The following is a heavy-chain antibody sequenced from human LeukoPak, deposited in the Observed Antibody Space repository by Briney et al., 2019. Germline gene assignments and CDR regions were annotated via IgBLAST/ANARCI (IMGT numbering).Heavy chain of an antibody. J-gene: IGHJ6*03. Sequence: ASVTVSCAASGYTFTNFDVNWVRQAPGQGLGWMAWMNPGSGDTGYEGKFQARLTMSSNTSITTASMELSSLTSEDTAVYYCARSRRGYYMDVWGKGTTVIVSS. CDR2: MNPGSGDT. CDR3: ARSRRGYYMDV. CDR1: GYTFTNFD. V-gene: IGHV1-8*02.